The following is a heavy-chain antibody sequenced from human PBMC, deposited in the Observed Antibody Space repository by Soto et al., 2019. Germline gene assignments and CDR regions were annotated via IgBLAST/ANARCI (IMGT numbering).Heavy chain of an antibody. CDR2: ISSSGSII. CDR3: ARDLGYYDSSGYFDY. J-gene: IGHJ4*02. D-gene: IGHD3-22*01. V-gene: IGHV3-11*01. Sequence: PGGSLRLSCAASGFTFSDYYMSWIRQAPGKGLEWVSYISSSGSIIYYADSVKGRFTISRDNAKNSLYLQMNSLRAEDTAVYYCARDLGYYDSSGYFDYWGQGTLDTVSS. CDR1: GFTFSDYY.